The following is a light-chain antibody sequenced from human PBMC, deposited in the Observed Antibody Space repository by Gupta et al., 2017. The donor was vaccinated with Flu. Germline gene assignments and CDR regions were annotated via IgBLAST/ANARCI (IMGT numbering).Light chain of an antibody. Sequence: GDAWPNQYVYWFQQKPGQAPALLIYKDTERPSGIPERFSASGSGTTVTLTISGVQAEDEADYCCQSADSTSTYYVFGTGTKVTVL. J-gene: IGLJ1*01. CDR2: KDT. CDR3: QSADSTSTYYV. V-gene: IGLV3-25*03. CDR1: AWPNQY.